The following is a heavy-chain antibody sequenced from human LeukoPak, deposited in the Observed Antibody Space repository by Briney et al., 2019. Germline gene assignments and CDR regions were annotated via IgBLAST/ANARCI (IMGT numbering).Heavy chain of an antibody. J-gene: IGHJ4*02. CDR2: ITWNSDRK. V-gene: IGHV3-9*01. CDR3: ARVGLPAYSNGGLEN. Sequence: GGSLRLSCAASGFTFDDYAMHWVRQAPGKGLEWVSGITWNSDRKGYADSVKGRFTISRDNAKNSLYLQMNSLRAEDKAVYFCARVGLPAYSNGGLENWGQGTLVTVSS. D-gene: IGHD6-19*01. CDR1: GFTFDDYA.